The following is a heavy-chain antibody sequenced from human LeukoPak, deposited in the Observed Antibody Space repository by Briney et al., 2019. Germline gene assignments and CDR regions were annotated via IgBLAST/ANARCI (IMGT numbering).Heavy chain of an antibody. CDR2: IYTSGST. Sequence: SQTLSLTCTVSGGSLSSGSYYWRWLRQPAGKGLEWIGRIYTSGSTNYNPSLKSRVTISVDTSKNQFSLKLSSVTAADTAVYYCAREDILTGSAAYWGQGTLVTVSS. J-gene: IGHJ4*02. CDR1: GGSLSSGSYY. V-gene: IGHV4-61*02. D-gene: IGHD3-9*01. CDR3: AREDILTGSAAY.